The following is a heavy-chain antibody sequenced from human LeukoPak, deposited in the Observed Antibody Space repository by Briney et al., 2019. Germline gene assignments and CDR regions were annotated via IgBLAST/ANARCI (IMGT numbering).Heavy chain of an antibody. V-gene: IGHV3-7*01. CDR3: ARGDSSGWYFDY. J-gene: IGHJ4*02. CDR1: GFTFSDHY. D-gene: IGHD6-19*01. CDR2: IKQDGSDK. Sequence: PGGSLRLSCAASGFTFSDHYMSWIRQAPEKGLEWVANIKQDGSDKYYVDSVKGRFTISRDNAKNSLYLQMNSLRAEDTAVYYCARGDSSGWYFDYWGQGTLVTVSS.